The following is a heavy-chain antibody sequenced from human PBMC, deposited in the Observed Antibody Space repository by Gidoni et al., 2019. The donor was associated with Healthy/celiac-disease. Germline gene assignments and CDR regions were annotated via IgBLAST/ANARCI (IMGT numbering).Heavy chain of an antibody. D-gene: IGHD6-13*01. CDR2: INHSGST. V-gene: IGHV4-34*01. CDR1: GGSFSGYY. CDR3: ARIPVAAAVRNWFDP. Sequence: QVQLQQWGAGLLKPSETLSLTCAVYGGSFSGYYWSWIRQPPGKGLEWIGEINHSGSTNYNPSLKSRVTISVDTSKNQFSLKLSSVTAADTAVYYCARIPVAAAVRNWFDPWGQGTLVTVSS. J-gene: IGHJ5*02.